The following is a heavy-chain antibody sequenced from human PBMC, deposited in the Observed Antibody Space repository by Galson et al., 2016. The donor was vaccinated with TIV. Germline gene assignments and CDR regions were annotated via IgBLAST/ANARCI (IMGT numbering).Heavy chain of an antibody. J-gene: IGHJ4*02. CDR3: ARDRGNRGIIDY. CDR1: GFTFSNFV. V-gene: IGHV3-33*01. Sequence: AASGFTFSNFVMHWVRQAPGRGLEWVALIWYDGTNKYYENSVKGRFTISRDNSKNSLYLQMSSLRVEDMGVYYCARDRGNRGIIDYWGQGTLVTVSS. D-gene: IGHD1-14*01. CDR2: IWYDGTNK.